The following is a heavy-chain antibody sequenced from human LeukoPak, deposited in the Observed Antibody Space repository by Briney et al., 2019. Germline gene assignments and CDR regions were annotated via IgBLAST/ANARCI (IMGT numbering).Heavy chain of an antibody. CDR3: ARGQVVRGVINY. Sequence: ASVKVSCKASGYTFTSYDINWVRRATGQGLEWMGWMNPNSGNTGYAQKFQGRVTMTRNTSISTAYMELSSLRSEDTAVYYCARGQVVRGVINYWGQGTLVTVSS. CDR2: MNPNSGNT. V-gene: IGHV1-8*01. J-gene: IGHJ4*02. D-gene: IGHD3-10*01. CDR1: GYTFTSYD.